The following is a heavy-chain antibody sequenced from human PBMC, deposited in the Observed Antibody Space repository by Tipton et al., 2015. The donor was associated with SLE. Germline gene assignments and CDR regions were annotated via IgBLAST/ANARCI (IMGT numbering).Heavy chain of an antibody. Sequence: TLSLTCAVSGYSISSSYYWGWIRQPPGKGLEWIGSIYYSGSTYYNPSLKSRVTISVDTSKNQFSLKLSSVTAADTAVYYCARGDRVGAPDWFDPWGQGTLVTVSS. CDR2: IYYSGST. D-gene: IGHD1-26*01. V-gene: IGHV4-38-2*01. CDR1: GYSISSSYY. J-gene: IGHJ5*02. CDR3: ARGDRVGAPDWFDP.